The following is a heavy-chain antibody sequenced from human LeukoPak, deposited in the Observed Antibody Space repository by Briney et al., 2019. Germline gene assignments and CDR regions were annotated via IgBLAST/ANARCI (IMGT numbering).Heavy chain of an antibody. D-gene: IGHD3-10*01. CDR3: ARVVTGLWFGESVDY. CDR2: IIPIFGTA. CDR1: GGTFSSYA. J-gene: IGHJ4*02. Sequence: GASVKVSCKASGGTFSSYAISWVRQAPGQGLEWMGGIIPIFGTANYAQKFQGRVTITADESTSTAYMELSSLRSDDTAVYYCARVVTGLWFGESVDYWGQGALVTVSS. V-gene: IGHV1-69*13.